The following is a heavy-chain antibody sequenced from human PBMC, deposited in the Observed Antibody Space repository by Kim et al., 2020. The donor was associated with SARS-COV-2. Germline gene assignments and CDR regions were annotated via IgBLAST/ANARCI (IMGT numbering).Heavy chain of an antibody. V-gene: IGHV4-39*01. D-gene: IGHD3-10*01. J-gene: IGHJ5*02. CDR3: ARLGFVSFWFDP. Sequence: YYNPSLKSRVTISVDTSKNQFSLKLSSVTAADTAVYYCARLGFVSFWFDPWGQGTLVTVSS.